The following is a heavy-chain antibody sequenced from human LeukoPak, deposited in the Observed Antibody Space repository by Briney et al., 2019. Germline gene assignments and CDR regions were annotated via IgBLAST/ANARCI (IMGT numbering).Heavy chain of an antibody. CDR2: IIPILGIA. D-gene: IGHD1-26*01. Sequence: ASVKVSCEASGCTFSSYAISWVRQAPGQGLEWMGRIIPILGIANYAQKFQGRVTITADKSTSTAYMELSSLRSEDTAVYYCARGRYSGSYYAHDAFDIWGQGTMVTVSS. CDR1: GCTFSSYA. CDR3: ARGRYSGSYYAHDAFDI. V-gene: IGHV1-69*04. J-gene: IGHJ3*02.